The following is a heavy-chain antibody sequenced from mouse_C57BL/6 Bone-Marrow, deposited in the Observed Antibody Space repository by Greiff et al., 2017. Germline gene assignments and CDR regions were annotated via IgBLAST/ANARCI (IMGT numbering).Heavy chain of an antibody. D-gene: IGHD1-1*01. J-gene: IGHJ2*01. CDR1: GFTFSDYG. Sequence: EVQGVESGGGLVKPGGSLKLSCAASGFTFSDYGMHWVRQAPEKGLEWVAYISSGSSTIYYADTVKGRFTISRDNATNTLFLQMTSLRTEDTAMYYCTRRNITTVDVDYWGQGTTLTVSS. V-gene: IGHV5-17*01. CDR3: TRRNITTVDVDY. CDR2: ISSGSSTI.